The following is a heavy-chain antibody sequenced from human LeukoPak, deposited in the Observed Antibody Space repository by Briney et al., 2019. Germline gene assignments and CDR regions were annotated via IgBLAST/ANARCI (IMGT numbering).Heavy chain of an antibody. CDR2: ISYDGSNK. J-gene: IGHJ3*02. Sequence: GRSLRLSCAASGFTFSSYAMHWVRQAPGKGLEWVAVISYDGSNKYYTDSVKGRFTISRDNSKNTLYLQMNSLRAEDTAVYYCARDGHYCSSTSCPTPNDAFDIWGQGTMDTVSS. CDR1: GFTFSSYA. D-gene: IGHD2-2*01. CDR3: ARDGHYCSSTSCPTPNDAFDI. V-gene: IGHV3-30*10.